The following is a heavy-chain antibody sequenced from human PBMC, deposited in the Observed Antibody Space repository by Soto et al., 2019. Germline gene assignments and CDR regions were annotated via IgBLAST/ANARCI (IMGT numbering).Heavy chain of an antibody. J-gene: IGHJ4*02. CDR3: ARHVRVLYALVVAATLAHFDY. V-gene: IGHV4-39*01. Sequence: KPSETLSLTCTVSGGSISSSAYYWGWIRQPPGKGLEWIGTITYSGSTYYNPSLKSRVTISIDTSKNQFSLQLSSVTAADTAVYYCARHVRVLYALVVAATLAHFDYWGRGTLVTVSS. D-gene: IGHD2-15*01. CDR2: ITYSGST. CDR1: GGSISSSAYY.